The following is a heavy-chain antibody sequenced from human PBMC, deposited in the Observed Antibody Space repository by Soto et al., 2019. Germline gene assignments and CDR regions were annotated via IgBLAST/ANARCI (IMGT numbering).Heavy chain of an antibody. CDR2: ISYDGSNK. D-gene: IGHD3-10*01. V-gene: IGHV3-30-3*01. Sequence: GGSLRLSCAASGFTFSSYAMHWVRQAPGKGLEWVAVISYDGSNKYYADSVKGRFTISRDNSKNTLYLQMNSLRAEDTAVYYCARDPTTMVRGVDYYYYGMDVWGQGTTVTVSS. CDR1: GFTFSSYA. CDR3: ARDPTTMVRGVDYYYYGMDV. J-gene: IGHJ6*02.